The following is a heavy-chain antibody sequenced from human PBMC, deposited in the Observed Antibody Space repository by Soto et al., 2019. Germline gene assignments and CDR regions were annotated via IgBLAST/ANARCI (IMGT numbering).Heavy chain of an antibody. CDR3: VHQRPGAVSSSVDY. CDR1: GLAFSAHN. V-gene: IGHV3-48*02. CDR2: ISSASSTI. J-gene: IGHJ4*02. Sequence: EVQLVESGGDLVQRGWSLRISCVASGLAFSAHNMNWGRQAPGKGLEWLSFISSASSTIYYADSVQGRFTISRDNAKNSLYLQMKSLRDEDTGVYHCVHQRPGAVSSSVDYWGQGTLVTVSS. D-gene: IGHD1-1*01.